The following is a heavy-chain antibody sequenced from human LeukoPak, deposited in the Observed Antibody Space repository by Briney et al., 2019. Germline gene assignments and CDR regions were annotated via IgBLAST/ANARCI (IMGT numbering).Heavy chain of an antibody. Sequence: GGSLRLSCAASGFTLSSYAMHWVRQAPGKGLEWVTVISTDGKDKKYADSVKGRFAISRDNSKNTLDLQMSCLRAEDTAVYYCAKDQKWAAAGYYFDSWGQGTLVTVSS. CDR2: ISTDGKDK. CDR3: AKDQKWAAAGYYFDS. J-gene: IGHJ4*02. D-gene: IGHD6-13*01. CDR1: GFTLSSYA. V-gene: IGHV3-30*18.